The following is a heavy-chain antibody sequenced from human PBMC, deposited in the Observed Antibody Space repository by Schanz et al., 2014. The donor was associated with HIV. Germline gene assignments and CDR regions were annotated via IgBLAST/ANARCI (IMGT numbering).Heavy chain of an antibody. CDR2: MNPNSGNT. CDR1: GGTFSSDA. J-gene: IGHJ4*02. Sequence: QVQLVQSGAEVKKPGSSVKVSCKASGGTFSSDAFIWGRQAPGQGLEWMGWMNPNSGNTGYAQKFQGRVTMTRNTSINTAYMELSSLRSEDTAVYYCARGRFCSGGSCYHDYWGQGTLVTVSS. V-gene: IGHV1-8*02. CDR3: ARGRFCSGGSCYHDY. D-gene: IGHD2-15*01.